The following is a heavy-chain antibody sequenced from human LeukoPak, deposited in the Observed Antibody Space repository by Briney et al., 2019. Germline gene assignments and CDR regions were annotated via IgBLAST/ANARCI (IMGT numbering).Heavy chain of an antibody. CDR2: ISVSGGST. Sequence: GGSLRLSCAASGFTFSSYAMSWVRQAPGKGLEWVSAISVSGGSTYYADSVKGRFAISRDNSKNTLYLQMNSLRAEDTAVYYCAKRIAVAGPYFDYWGQGTLVTVSS. CDR1: GFTFSSYA. J-gene: IGHJ4*02. CDR3: AKRIAVAGPYFDY. V-gene: IGHV3-23*01. D-gene: IGHD6-19*01.